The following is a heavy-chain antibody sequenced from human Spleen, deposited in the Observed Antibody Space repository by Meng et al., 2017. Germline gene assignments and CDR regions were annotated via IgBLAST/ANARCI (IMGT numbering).Heavy chain of an antibody. CDR3: ARVEGSRASF. V-gene: IGHV4-39*07. Sequence: SETLSLTCTVSGGSISSSIYYWGWRRHPPGKGLEWIGSIYYTGSTYCNPSLKSRVTISVDTSKSQFSLRLNCVTAADTAVYYCARVEGSRASFWGQGTLVTVSS. J-gene: IGHJ4*02. D-gene: IGHD3-10*01. CDR2: IYYTGST. CDR1: GGSISSSIYY.